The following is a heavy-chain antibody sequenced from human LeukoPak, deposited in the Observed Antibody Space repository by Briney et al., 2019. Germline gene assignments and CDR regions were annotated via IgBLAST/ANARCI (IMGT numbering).Heavy chain of an antibody. Sequence: PGGSLRLSCAASGFTFSSYAMSWVRQAPGKGLEWISAISGSGGSTYYADSVEGRFTISRDNSKNTLYLQMNRLTAEDTAVYYCAKSRRDYSFWSGYYWGQGTLVTVSS. CDR2: ISGSGGST. CDR3: AKSRRDYSFWSGYY. CDR1: GFTFSSYA. D-gene: IGHD3-3*01. V-gene: IGHV3-23*01. J-gene: IGHJ4*02.